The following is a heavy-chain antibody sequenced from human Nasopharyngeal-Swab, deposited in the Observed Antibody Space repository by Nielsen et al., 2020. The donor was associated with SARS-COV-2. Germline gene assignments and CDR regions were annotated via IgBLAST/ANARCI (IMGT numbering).Heavy chain of an antibody. CDR2: ISSSSSTI. V-gene: IGHV3-48*01. J-gene: IGHJ4*02. CDR1: GFTFSSYS. D-gene: IGHD2-15*01. Sequence: GGSLRLSCAASGFTFSSYSMNWVRQAPGKGLEWVSYISSSSSTIYYADSVKGRFTISRDNAKNSLYLQMNSLTAEDTAVYYCARAGTKGSVDYWGQGTLVTVSS. CDR3: ARAGTKGSVDY.